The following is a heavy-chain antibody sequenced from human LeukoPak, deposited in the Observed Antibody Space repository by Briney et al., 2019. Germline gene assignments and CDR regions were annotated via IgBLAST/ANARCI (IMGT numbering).Heavy chain of an antibody. D-gene: IGHD6-13*01. CDR2: ISGSGGST. V-gene: IGHV3-23*01. CDR3: AKDLRIAAAGVFDY. J-gene: IGHJ4*02. CDR1: GFTVSTNY. Sequence: GGSLRLSCAASGFTVSTNYMSWVRQAPGKGLEWVSAISGSGGSTYYADSVKGRFTISRDNSKNTLYLQMNSLRAEDTAVYYCAKDLRIAAAGVFDYWGQGTLGTVSS.